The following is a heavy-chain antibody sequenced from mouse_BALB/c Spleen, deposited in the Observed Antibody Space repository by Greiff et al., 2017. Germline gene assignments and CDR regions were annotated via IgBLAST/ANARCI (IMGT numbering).Heavy chain of an antibody. CDR3: ARENWFAY. CDR1: GYTFTSYW. CDR2: IYPGDGDT. V-gene: IGHV1-87*01. Sequence: QVQLQQSGAELARPGASVKLSCKASGYTFTSYWMQWVKQRPGQGLEWIGAIYPGDGDTRYTQKFKGKATLTADKSSSTAYMQLSSLASEDSAVYYCARENWFAYWGQGTLVTVSA. J-gene: IGHJ3*01.